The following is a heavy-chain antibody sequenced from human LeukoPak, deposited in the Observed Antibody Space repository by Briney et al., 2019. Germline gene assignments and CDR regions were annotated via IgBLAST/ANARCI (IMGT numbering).Heavy chain of an antibody. CDR1: GYNFSSSD. J-gene: IGHJ4*02. Sequence: GASVKVSCKASGYNFSSSDINWVRQASGQGPEWMGWTNPNNGNTGYAPKFRGRVTMTRDASIATAYMELARLTSEDTAIYYCTRGRVPQWDLLYWGQGTLVTVSS. CDR2: TNPNNGNT. D-gene: IGHD1-26*01. V-gene: IGHV1-8*01. CDR3: TRGRVPQWDLLY.